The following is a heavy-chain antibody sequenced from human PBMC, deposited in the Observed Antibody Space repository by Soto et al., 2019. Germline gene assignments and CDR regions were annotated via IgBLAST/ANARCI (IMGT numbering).Heavy chain of an antibody. CDR2: IYPGDSDT. D-gene: IGHD3-9*01. J-gene: IGHJ6*02. V-gene: IGHV5-51*01. Sequence: GESLKISCKGSGYSFTSYWIGWVRQMPGKGLEWMGIIYPGDSDTRYSPSFQGQVTISADKSISTAYLQWSSLKASDTAMYYCARLLTLVNYYYYGMDVWGQGTTVTVS. CDR1: GYSFTSYW. CDR3: ARLLTLVNYYYYGMDV.